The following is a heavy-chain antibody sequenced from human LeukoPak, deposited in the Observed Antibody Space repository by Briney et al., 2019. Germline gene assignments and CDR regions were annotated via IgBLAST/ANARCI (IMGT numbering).Heavy chain of an antibody. J-gene: IGHJ1*01. CDR3: ARGWATIPD. CDR2: INTDGSST. Sequence: PGGSLRLSCAASGFTFSSYWMHWVRQAPGKGLVWVSRINTDGSSTSYADSVKGRFTISRDNAKNTLYLQMNSLREEDTALYYCARGWATIPDWGQGTLVTVSS. V-gene: IGHV3-74*01. D-gene: IGHD5-24*01. CDR1: GFTFSSYW.